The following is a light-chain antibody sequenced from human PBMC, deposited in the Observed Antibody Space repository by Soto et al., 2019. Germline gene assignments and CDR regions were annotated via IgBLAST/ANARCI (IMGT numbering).Light chain of an antibody. CDR2: TAS. V-gene: IGKV3-20*01. J-gene: IGKJ2*01. CDR3: QQYCSPHPRYT. Sequence: EIVLTQSPDTLSLSPGERATLSCRASQSVSNNYLSWYQQKPGQAPRLLDYTASTRATGIPDRFSGSGSGTDFPLTISRLEAEDVEVDYCQQYCSPHPRYTFGQGTKLEIK. CDR1: QSVSNNY.